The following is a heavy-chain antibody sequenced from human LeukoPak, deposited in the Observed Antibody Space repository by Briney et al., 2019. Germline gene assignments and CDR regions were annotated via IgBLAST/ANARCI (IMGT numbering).Heavy chain of an antibody. V-gene: IGHV4-34*01. CDR1: GGSFSGYY. CDR2: INHSGST. J-gene: IGHJ4*02. CDR3: TRHADLVDTAMGGMTD. Sequence: SETLSLTCAVYGGSFSGYYWSWIRQPPGKGLEWMGEINHSGSTNYNPSLKSRVTISVDTSKNQFSLKLSSVTAADTAVYYCTRHADLVDTAMGGMTDWGQGTLVTVSS. D-gene: IGHD5-18*01.